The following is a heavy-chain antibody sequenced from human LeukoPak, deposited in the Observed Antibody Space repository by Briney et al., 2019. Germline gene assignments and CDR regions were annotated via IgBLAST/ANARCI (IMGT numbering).Heavy chain of an antibody. CDR2: IRSKANSYAT. Sequence: PGGSLRLSCAASGFTFSGSAMHWVRQASGKGLEWVGRIRSKANSYATAYAASVKGRFTISRDDSKNTAYLQMNSLKTEDTAVYYCARSRDYYGSGSFDYWGQGTLVTVSS. CDR3: ARSRDYYGSGSFDY. D-gene: IGHD3-10*01. V-gene: IGHV3-73*01. J-gene: IGHJ4*02. CDR1: GFTFSGSA.